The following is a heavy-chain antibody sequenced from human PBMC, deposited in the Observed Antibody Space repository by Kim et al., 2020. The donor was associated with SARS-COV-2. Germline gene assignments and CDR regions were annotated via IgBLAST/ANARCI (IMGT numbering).Heavy chain of an antibody. V-gene: IGHV3-48*01. CDR3: ARLPAP. J-gene: IGHJ5*02. CDR2: SSRSSTI. Sequence: SSRSSTIYYADSVKGRFTISRDNAKNSLYLQMNSLRAEDTAVYYCARLPAPWGQGTLVTVSS.